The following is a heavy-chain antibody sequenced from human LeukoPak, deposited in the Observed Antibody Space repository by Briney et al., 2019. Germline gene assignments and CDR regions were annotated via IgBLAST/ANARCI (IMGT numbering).Heavy chain of an antibody. J-gene: IGHJ5*02. CDR1: GFTFRSYW. CDR2: ISNDGSTI. CDR3: APNWFDP. Sequence: GRSLRLSCAASGFTFRSYWMHWVRQAPGKGLVWVSRISNDGSTINYADTVKGRFTISRDNVNNTLYLQMNSLRAEDTAVYYCAPNWFDPWGQGTLVTVSS. V-gene: IGHV3-74*01.